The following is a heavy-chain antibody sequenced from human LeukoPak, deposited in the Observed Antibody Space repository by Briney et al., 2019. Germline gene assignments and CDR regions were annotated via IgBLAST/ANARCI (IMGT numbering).Heavy chain of an antibody. CDR3: AKDLRHIVVVTAIRPPGFDY. J-gene: IGHJ4*02. CDR2: IRGGGDYT. D-gene: IGHD2-21*02. V-gene: IGHV3-23*01. Sequence: GGSLRLSCAASGFTFSSYAMSWVRQAPGKGLHWVSAIRGGGDYTYYADSVKGRFTISRDNSKNTLYLQMNSLRAEDTAVYYCAKDLRHIVVVTAIRPPGFDYWGQGTLVTVSS. CDR1: GFTFSSYA.